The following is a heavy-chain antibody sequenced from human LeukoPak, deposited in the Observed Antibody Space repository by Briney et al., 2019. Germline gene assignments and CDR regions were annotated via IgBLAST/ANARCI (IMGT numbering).Heavy chain of an antibody. V-gene: IGHV3-30*04. CDR2: ISHDGTNK. CDR1: GFTLSRHA. CDR3: ARDPRIAVTGTTPYDYFFHMDV. J-gene: IGHJ6*03. D-gene: IGHD6-19*01. Sequence: GGSLRLSCAASGFTLSRHAVYWVRQAPGKGLEWVALISHDGTNKYYTDSVKGRCTISRDSSKNTVFLQVSTLRAQDTAVYYCARDPRIAVTGTTPYDYFFHMDVWGKGTTVTVSS.